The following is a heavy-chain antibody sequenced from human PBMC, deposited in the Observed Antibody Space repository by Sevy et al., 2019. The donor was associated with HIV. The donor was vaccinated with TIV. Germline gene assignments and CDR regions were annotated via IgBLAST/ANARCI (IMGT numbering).Heavy chain of an antibody. Sequence: GGSLRLSCAASGFTFSSYGMHWVSQAPGKGLEWVAVISYDGSNKYYADSVKGRFTISRDNSKNTLYLQMNSLRAEDTAVYYCAKDRVTMIVVVDFYFDYWGQGTLVTVSS. CDR2: ISYDGSNK. D-gene: IGHD3-22*01. CDR1: GFTFSSYG. V-gene: IGHV3-30*18. CDR3: AKDRVTMIVVVDFYFDY. J-gene: IGHJ4*02.